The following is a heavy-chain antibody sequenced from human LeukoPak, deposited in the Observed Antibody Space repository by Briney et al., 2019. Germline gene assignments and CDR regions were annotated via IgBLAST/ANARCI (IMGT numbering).Heavy chain of an antibody. CDR3: AREPWELRAFDI. CDR2: INPNSGGT. D-gene: IGHD1-26*01. Sequence: GASVKASCKASGYTFTSYGISWVRQAPGQGLEWMGWINPNSGGTNYAQKFQGRVTMTRDTSISTAYMELSRLRSDDTAVYYCAREPWELRAFDIWGQGTMVTVSS. V-gene: IGHV1-2*02. CDR1: GYTFTSYG. J-gene: IGHJ3*02.